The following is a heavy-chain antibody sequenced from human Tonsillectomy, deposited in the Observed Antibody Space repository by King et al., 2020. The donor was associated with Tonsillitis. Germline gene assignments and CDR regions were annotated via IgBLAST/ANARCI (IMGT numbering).Heavy chain of an antibody. CDR1: GFTFSNYW. J-gene: IGHJ3*02. Sequence: VQLVESGGGLVQPGGSLRLSCAASGFTFSNYWMTWVSQAPGKGLQWVANIKRDGSLTYYGASVKGRFTIYRDNAKNSLYLQMTGLTAEDTAVYYCVRDLNYFDSGSYLDVFDIWGQGTMVTVSS. D-gene: IGHD3-22*01. V-gene: IGHV3-7*01. CDR2: IKRDGSLT. CDR3: VRDLNYFDSGSYLDVFDI.